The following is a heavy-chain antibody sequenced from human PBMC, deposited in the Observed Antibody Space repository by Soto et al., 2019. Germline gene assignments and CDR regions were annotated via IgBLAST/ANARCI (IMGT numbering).Heavy chain of an antibody. V-gene: IGHV3-23*01. J-gene: IGHJ6*02. CDR3: AKVSLPYYYDSSGYYPDYYYYGMDV. CDR1: GFTFSSYA. D-gene: IGHD3-22*01. CDR2: ISGSGGST. Sequence: GGSLRLSCAASGFTFSSYAMSWVRQAPGKGLEWVSAISGSGGSTYYADSVKGRFTISRDNSKNTLYLQMNSLRAEDTAVYYCAKVSLPYYYDSSGYYPDYYYYGMDVWGQGTTVTVSS.